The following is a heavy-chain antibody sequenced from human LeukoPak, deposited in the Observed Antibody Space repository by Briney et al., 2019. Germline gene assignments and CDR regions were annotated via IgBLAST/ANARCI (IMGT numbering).Heavy chain of an antibody. CDR2: VIPIFGTA. CDR1: GDTFSSYA. CDR3: ARAPYDSDVQIGFYYYYMDV. J-gene: IGHJ6*03. D-gene: IGHD3-22*01. V-gene: IGHV1-69*01. Sequence: ASVKVSCKASGDTFSSYAISWVRQAPGQGLEWMGGVIPIFGTANYAQKFQGRVTITADESTSTAYMELSSLRSEDTAVYYCARAPYDSDVQIGFYYYYMDVWGKGTSVTVSS.